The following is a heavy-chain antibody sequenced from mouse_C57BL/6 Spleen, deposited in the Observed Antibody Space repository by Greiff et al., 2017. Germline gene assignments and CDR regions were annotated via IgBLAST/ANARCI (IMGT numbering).Heavy chain of an antibody. CDR1: GYTFTSYW. J-gene: IGHJ3*01. CDR2: IDPSDSYT. V-gene: IGHV1-69*01. CDR3: AREGGFAY. Sequence: QVQLQQPGAELVMPGASVKLSCKASGYTFTSYWMHWVKQRPGQGLEWIGEIDPSDSYTNYNQKFKGKSTLTVDKSSSTAYMQLGSLTSEDSAVYYWAREGGFAYWGQGTLVTVSA.